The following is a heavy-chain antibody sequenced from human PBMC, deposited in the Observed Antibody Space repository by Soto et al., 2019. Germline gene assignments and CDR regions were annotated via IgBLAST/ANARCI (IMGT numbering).Heavy chain of an antibody. Sequence: SETLSLTCTVSGGSISSSSYYWGWIRQPPGKGLEWIGSIYYSGSTYYNPSLKSRVTISVDTSKNQFSLKLSSVTAADTAVYYCARPGAARAKMYYYYGMDVWGQGTTVTVSS. CDR2: IYYSGST. V-gene: IGHV4-39*01. J-gene: IGHJ6*02. CDR1: GGSISSSSYY. D-gene: IGHD6-6*01. CDR3: ARPGAARAKMYYYYGMDV.